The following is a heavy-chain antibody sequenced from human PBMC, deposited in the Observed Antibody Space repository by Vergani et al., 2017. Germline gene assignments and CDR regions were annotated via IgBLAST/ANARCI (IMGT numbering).Heavy chain of an antibody. J-gene: IGHJ6*02. CDR1: GFTFSSYS. CDR2: ISSSSSYI. D-gene: IGHD6-13*01. CDR3: ARENRRGIAAAGTLYYYYGMDV. Sequence: EVQLVESGGGLVKPGGSLRLSCAASGFTFSSYSMNWVRQAPGKGLEWVSSISSSSSYIYYADSVKGRFTISRDNAKNSLYLQMNSLRAEDTAVYYCARENRRGIAAAGTLYYYYGMDVWGQGTTVTVSS. V-gene: IGHV3-21*01.